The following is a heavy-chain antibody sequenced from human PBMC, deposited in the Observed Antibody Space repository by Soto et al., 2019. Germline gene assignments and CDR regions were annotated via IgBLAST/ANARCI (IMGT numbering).Heavy chain of an antibody. Sequence: SETLSLTCTVSGGSISSGGYYWSWIRQHPGKGLEWIGYIYYSGSTYYNPSLKSRVTISVDXSKNQFSLKLSSVTAADTAVYXXIXSRGTTNYNPPLKSRSTMSIDTSKRQLSLTLSSGTAADTAVYYCAGQCLKRTSFDYWGRATLVTVSS. V-gene: IGHV4-31*03. CDR3: IXSRGTTNYNPPLKSRSTMSIDTSKRQLSLTLSSGTAADTAVYYCAGQCLKRTSFDY. D-gene: IGHD1-7*01. CDR1: GGSISSGGYY. J-gene: IGHJ4*02. CDR2: IYYSGST.